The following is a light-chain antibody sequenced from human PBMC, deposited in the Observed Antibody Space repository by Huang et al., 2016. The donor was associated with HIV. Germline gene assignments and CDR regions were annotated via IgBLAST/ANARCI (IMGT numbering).Light chain of an antibody. Sequence: QLTQSPSSLSMSVGDRVIITCQASQDIANSLAWYHHKPGRAPNLLISAASTLQRGVPSRFSGVSARVYFTIIITNLQPDDFASYCSQQLHSYPITFGQGTRLDI. J-gene: IGKJ5*01. CDR3: QQLHSYPIT. CDR2: AAS. V-gene: IGKV1-9*01. CDR1: QDIANS.